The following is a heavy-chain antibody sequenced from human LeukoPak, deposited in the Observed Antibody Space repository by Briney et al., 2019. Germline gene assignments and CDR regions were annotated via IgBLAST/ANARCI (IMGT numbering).Heavy chain of an antibody. V-gene: IGHV1-8*02. CDR3: ARVGYFSPWFDP. Sequence: GASVKVSCKASGYTFTGYYMHWVRQAPGQGLEWMGWINPNSGNTGYAQKFQGRVTMTRNTSISTAYMELSSLRSEDTAVYYCARVGYFSPWFDPWGQGTLVTVSS. D-gene: IGHD2-15*01. J-gene: IGHJ5*02. CDR1: GYTFTGYY. CDR2: INPNSGNT.